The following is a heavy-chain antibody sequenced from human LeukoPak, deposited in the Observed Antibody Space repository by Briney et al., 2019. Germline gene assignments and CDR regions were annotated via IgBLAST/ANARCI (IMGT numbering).Heavy chain of an antibody. V-gene: IGHV3-30*04. CDR2: ISYDGSNK. J-gene: IGHJ4*02. CDR3: ARGVGGNARWRNFDWSKKIPMRDYFDY. Sequence: GRSLRLSCAASGFTFRSYAMHWVRQAPGKGLEWVAVISYDGSNKKYADSVKSRFTISRDNSKYTLSLQMNSLRTEDTAVYYCARGVGGNARWRNFDWSKKIPMRDYFDYWGQGTLVTVSS. CDR1: GFTFRSYA. D-gene: IGHD3-9*01.